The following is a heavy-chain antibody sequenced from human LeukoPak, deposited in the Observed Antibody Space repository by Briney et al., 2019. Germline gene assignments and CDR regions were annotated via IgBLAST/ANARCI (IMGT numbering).Heavy chain of an antibody. J-gene: IGHJ5*02. CDR1: GHSFTSHY. V-gene: IGHV1-46*01. D-gene: IGHD4-23*01. CDR3: ARDNSIHERGWWFDP. CDR2: INPRGTSK. Sequence: ASGEVSCKASGHSFTSHYMHWVRQAAGQGLEWMGLINPRGTSKIYAEKFQGRIIMTRDMSTTTDYMELSSLKSDDTAVYYCARDNSIHERGWWFDPWGQGTLVTVSS.